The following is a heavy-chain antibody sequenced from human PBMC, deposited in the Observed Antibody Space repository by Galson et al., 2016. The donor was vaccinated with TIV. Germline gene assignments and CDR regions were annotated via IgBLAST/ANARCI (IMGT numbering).Heavy chain of an antibody. CDR2: INGDGTEI. J-gene: IGHJ4*02. CDR1: RSTFSSSW. V-gene: IGHV3-7*01. Sequence: SLRLSCADSRSTFSSSWMNWVRQAPGKGLEWVANINGDGTEIKYVDSMKGRFTISRDNAKNSLYLQMSNLRVEDTAIYYCAQWLGTSNSWGQGTLVTVSS. CDR3: AQWLGTSNS. D-gene: IGHD6-19*01.